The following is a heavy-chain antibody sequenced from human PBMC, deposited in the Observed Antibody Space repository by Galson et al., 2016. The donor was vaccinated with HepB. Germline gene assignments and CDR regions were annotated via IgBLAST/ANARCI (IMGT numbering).Heavy chain of an antibody. V-gene: IGHV3-33*01. CDR3: AREKPYTGGMDV. J-gene: IGHJ6*04. D-gene: IGHD1-1*01. Sequence: SLRLSCAASELTFSTYDMHWVRQAPGKGLEWVAIIWYDGSNKYYADSVKGRFTISRDNSKNTLYLQVKSLRAEDTAVYYCAREKPYTGGMDVWGKGTTVTVFS. CDR2: IWYDGSNK. CDR1: ELTFSTYD.